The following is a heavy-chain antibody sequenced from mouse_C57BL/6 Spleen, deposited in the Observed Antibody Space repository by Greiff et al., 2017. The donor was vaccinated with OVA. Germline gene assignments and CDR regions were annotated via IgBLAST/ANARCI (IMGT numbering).Heavy chain of an antibody. CDR1: GYTFTSYW. D-gene: IGHD3-2*02. V-gene: IGHV1-50*01. CDR3: ARGGGSSGYFDY. Sequence: QVHVKQSGAELVKPGASVKLSCKASGYTFTSYWMQWVKQRPGQGLEWIGEIDPSDSYTNYNQKFKGKATLTVDTSSSTAYMQLSSLTSEDSAVYYCARGGGSSGYFDYWGQGTTLTVSS. CDR2: IDPSDSYT. J-gene: IGHJ2*01.